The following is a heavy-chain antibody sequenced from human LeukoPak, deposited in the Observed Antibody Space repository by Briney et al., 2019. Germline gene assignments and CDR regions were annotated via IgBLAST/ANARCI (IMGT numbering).Heavy chain of an antibody. Sequence: GGSLRLSCAASGFTFSSYEMNWVRQAPGKGLEWVSYISSSGSTIYYADSVKGRFTISRDNAKNSLYLQMNSLRAEDTAVYYCATNNGLKCYYASRDGALDIWGQGTMVTVSS. CDR3: ATNNGLKCYYASRDGALDI. V-gene: IGHV3-48*03. J-gene: IGHJ3*02. D-gene: IGHD3-22*01. CDR2: ISSSGSTI. CDR1: GFTFSSYE.